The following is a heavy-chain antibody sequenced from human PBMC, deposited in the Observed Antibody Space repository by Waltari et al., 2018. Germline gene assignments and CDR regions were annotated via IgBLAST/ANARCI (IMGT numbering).Heavy chain of an antibody. CDR3: ARGGHDYSDYILDSFGSSFDS. Sequence: QVQLVQSGGEVKKPGSSVKVSCKTSGGTFRNYPINWVRQAPGQGLEWMGRNNPFLSKTECSPKFQDRVTITADESTSTAFMELSRLRYDDTAIYYCARGGHDYSDYILDSFGSSFDSWGQGTLVTVSS. CDR1: GGTFRNYP. D-gene: IGHD4-17*01. J-gene: IGHJ4*02. CDR2: NNPFLSKT. V-gene: IGHV1-69*11.